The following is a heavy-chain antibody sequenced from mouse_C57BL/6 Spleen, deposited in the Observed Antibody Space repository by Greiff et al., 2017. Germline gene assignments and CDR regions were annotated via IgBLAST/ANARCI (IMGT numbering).Heavy chain of an antibody. CDR3: ARDYDLYYAMDY. J-gene: IGHJ4*01. CDR1: GYSITSGYY. V-gene: IGHV3-6*01. Sequence: EVHLVESGPGLVKPSQSLSLTCSVTGYSITSGYYWNWIRQFPGNKLEWMGYISYDGSNNYNPSLKNRISITRDTSKNQFFLKLNSVTTEDTATYYCARDYDLYYAMDYWGQGTSVTVSS. D-gene: IGHD2-3*01. CDR2: ISYDGSN.